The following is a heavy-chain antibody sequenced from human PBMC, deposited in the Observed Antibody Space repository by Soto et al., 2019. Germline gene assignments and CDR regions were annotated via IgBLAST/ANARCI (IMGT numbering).Heavy chain of an antibody. J-gene: IGHJ6*02. CDR3: ARVDIVATMGGYYYYGMDV. CDR1: GGTFSSYA. CDR2: IIPIFGTA. D-gene: IGHD5-12*01. Sequence: QVQLVQSGAEVKKPWSSVKVSCKASGGTFSSYAISWVRQAPGQGLEWMGGIIPIFGTANYAQKFQGRVTITADESTSTAYMELSSLRSEDTAVYYCARVDIVATMGGYYYYGMDVWGQGTTVTVSS. V-gene: IGHV1-69*12.